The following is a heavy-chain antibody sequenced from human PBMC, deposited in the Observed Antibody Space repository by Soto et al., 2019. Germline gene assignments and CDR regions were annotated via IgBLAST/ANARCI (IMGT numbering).Heavy chain of an antibody. CDR1: GGSISSGGYY. D-gene: IGHD2-15*01. CDR2: IYYSGST. J-gene: IGHJ6*03. Sequence: QVQLQESGPGLVKPSQTLSLTCTVSGGSISSGGYYWSWIRQHPGKGLEWIGYIYYSGSTYYNPSLQSRVTISVDTSKNQFSLKLSSVTAADTAVYYCASVKDVESDYYYYMDVWGKGTTVTVSS. V-gene: IGHV4-31*03. CDR3: ASVKDVESDYYYYMDV.